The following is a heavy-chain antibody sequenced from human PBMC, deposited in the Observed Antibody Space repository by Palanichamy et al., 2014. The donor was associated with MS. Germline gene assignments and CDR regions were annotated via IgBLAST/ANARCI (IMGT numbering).Heavy chain of an antibody. CDR3: ARRYCSSTSCLIDY. V-gene: IGHV3-48*03. D-gene: IGHD2-2*01. J-gene: IGHJ4*02. Sequence: EVQLVESGGGLVQPGGSLRLSCAASGFTFSSYEMNWVRQAPGKGLEWVSYISSSGSSIYYADSVKGRFTISRDNAKNSLYLQMNSLRAEDTAVYHCARRYCSSTSCLIDYWGQGTLVAVSS. CDR2: ISSSGSSI. CDR1: GFTFSSYE.